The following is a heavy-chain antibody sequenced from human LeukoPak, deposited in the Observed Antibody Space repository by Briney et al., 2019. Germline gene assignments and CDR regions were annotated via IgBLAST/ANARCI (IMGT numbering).Heavy chain of an antibody. CDR2: ISYDGSNK. J-gene: IGHJ4*02. CDR1: GFTFSSYG. CDR3: ATHRYSSGWYFDY. D-gene: IGHD6-19*01. Sequence: GGSLRLSCAASGFTFSSYGMHWVRQAPGKGLEWVALISYDGSNKYYADSVKGRFTISRDNSKNTLYLQMNSLRAEDTAAYYCATHRYSSGWYFDYWGQGTLVTVSS. V-gene: IGHV3-30*03.